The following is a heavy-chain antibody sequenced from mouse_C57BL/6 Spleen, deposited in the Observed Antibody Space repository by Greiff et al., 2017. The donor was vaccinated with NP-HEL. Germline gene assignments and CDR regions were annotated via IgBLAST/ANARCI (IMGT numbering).Heavy chain of an antibody. CDR1: GYAFSSSW. Sequence: VKLQQSGPELVKPGASVKISCKASGYAFSSSWMNWVKQRPGKGLEWIGRIYPGDGDTNYNGKFKGKATLTADKSSSTAYMQLSSLTSEDSAVYSCARWAIYDGYLYYFDYWGQGTTLTVSS. V-gene: IGHV1-82*01. CDR3: ARWAIYDGYLYYFDY. D-gene: IGHD2-3*01. J-gene: IGHJ2*01. CDR2: IYPGDGDT.